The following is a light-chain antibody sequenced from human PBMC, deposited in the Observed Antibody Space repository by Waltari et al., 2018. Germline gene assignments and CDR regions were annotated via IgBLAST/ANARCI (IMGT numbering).Light chain of an antibody. CDR1: QTVRTTY. V-gene: IGKV3-20*01. J-gene: IGKJ4*01. CDR2: GAS. CDR3: QQYDISPLT. Sequence: DIVLTQSPGTLSLSPGEGATHSCRASQTVRTTYLAWYQQKPGQAPTLLIYGASSRATGIPDRFSGSGSGTDFSLTISSLEPEDFAVYYCQQYDISPLTFGGGTKVEIK.